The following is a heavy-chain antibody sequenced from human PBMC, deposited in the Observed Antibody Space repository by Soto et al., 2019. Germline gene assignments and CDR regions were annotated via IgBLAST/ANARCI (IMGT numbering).Heavy chain of an antibody. CDR1: GXXXTSYD. V-gene: IGHV1-8*01. J-gene: IGHJ4*02. D-gene: IGHD4-17*01. CDR3: ARTLYGDNVDY. CDR2: MNPNSGNT. Sequence: QVQLVQSGAEVKKPGASVKVSXXASGXXXTSYDINWVRQATGXGLEWMGWMNPNSGNTGYAQKFQGRVTMTRNTSISTAYMELSSLRSEDTAVYYCARTLYGDNVDYWGQGTLVTVSS.